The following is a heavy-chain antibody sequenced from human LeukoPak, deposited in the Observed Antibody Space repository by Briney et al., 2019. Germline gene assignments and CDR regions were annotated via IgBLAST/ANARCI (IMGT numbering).Heavy chain of an antibody. D-gene: IGHD6-19*01. V-gene: IGHV4-59*01. CDR2: IYYSGST. CDR3: ARDLEAGIFQH. J-gene: IGHJ1*01. Sequence: SETLSLTCTVSGGAISTYYWSWIRQSPGKGLEWIGYIYYSGSTNYHPSLKSRVTMSVDTSNQFSLKLSSVTAADTAVYYCARDLEAGIFQHWGQGTLVTVSS. CDR1: GGAISTYY.